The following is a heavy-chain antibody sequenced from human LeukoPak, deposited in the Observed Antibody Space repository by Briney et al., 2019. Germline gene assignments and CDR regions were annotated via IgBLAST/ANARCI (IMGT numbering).Heavy chain of an antibody. D-gene: IGHD6-13*01. CDR2: ISGSSSHI. CDR1: GFTFSDYY. Sequence: PGGSLRLSCEASGFTFSDYYLSWIRQAPGKGLEWISYISGSSSHINYADSVKGRFTISRDNAKKSVYLQMDSLRVEDTAVYYCARGIAAGGITWFDTWGQGTLVTVSS. CDR3: ARGIAAGGITWFDT. V-gene: IGHV3-11*06. J-gene: IGHJ5*02.